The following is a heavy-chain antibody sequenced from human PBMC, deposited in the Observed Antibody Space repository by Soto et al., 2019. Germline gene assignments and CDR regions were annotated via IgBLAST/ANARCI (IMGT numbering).Heavy chain of an antibody. CDR1: GNNFAYIE. Sequence: APVKATSKASGNNFAYIEINWVPLDTRQGLEWMGWMNPNSGNTAYAQKFQGRVTMTRNTSISTAYMELSSLRSEDTAVYYCARGGYYDNVWGKLSHYGLDKWGQGTSVTVSS. CDR2: MNPNSGNT. D-gene: IGHD3-16*01. V-gene: IGHV1-8*01. CDR3: ARGGYYDNVWGKLSHYGLDK. J-gene: IGHJ6*02.